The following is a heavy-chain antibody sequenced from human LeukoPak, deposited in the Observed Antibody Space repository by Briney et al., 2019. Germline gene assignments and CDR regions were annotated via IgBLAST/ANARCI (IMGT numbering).Heavy chain of an antibody. D-gene: IGHD3-10*01. V-gene: IGHV1-46*01. CDR2: INPSADTT. CDR1: GYTFTNYY. Sequence: GASVKVSCKASGYTFTNYYMHWVRQAPGQGLEWMGIINPSADTTNYAQKFQGRVTMTRDTSTSTVYMELSSLRSEDTAIYYCAAERITLIRGVVMPGPLDSWGQGTLVTVSS. CDR3: AAERITLIRGVVMPGPLDS. J-gene: IGHJ4*02.